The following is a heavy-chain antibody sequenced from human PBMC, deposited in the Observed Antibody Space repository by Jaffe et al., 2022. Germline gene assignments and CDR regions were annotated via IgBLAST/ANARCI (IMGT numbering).Heavy chain of an antibody. Sequence: QVLLQQWGAGLLKPSETLSLTCAVYGGSFSGYYWSWIRQPPGKGLEWIGEINHSGSSNYNPSLKSRVTISVDMSKSQFSLNLSSLTAADTAVYYCARGTTVTTFYYYYYMDVWGKGTTVTVSS. CDR3: ARGTTVTTFYYYYYMDV. D-gene: IGHD4-17*01. V-gene: IGHV4-34*02. CDR2: INHSGSS. CDR1: GGSFSGYY. J-gene: IGHJ6*03.